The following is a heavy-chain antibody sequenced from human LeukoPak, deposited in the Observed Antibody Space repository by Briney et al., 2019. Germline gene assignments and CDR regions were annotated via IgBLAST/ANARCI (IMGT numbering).Heavy chain of an antibody. J-gene: IGHJ4*02. Sequence: SETLSLTCSVSGYSISTAYYWGWIRQPPGKGLEWIGTIHFSGSIYFNPSLKRRVTISRDTSKNQFSLRLSSVTAADTAVYYCAREGESYPDLDYWGQGTLVTVSS. V-gene: IGHV4-38-2*02. D-gene: IGHD3-10*01. CDR3: AREGESYPDLDY. CDR1: GYSISTAYY. CDR2: IHFSGSI.